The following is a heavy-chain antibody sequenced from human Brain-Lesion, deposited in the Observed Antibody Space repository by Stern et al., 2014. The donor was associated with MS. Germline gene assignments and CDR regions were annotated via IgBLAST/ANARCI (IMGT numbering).Heavy chain of an antibody. D-gene: IGHD6-6*01. J-gene: IGHJ4*02. CDR1: GYRVTSNW. CDR2: IWPGDSDT. Sequence: QLVESGAEVKKPGESLKISCKGSGYRVTSNWIGWVRQMPGKGLGWMGIIWPGDSDTRYSPSFQGQVTISADKSISTAYLQWSSLQASDTAMYYCARRGDSSSSGFDYWGQGTLVIVSS. CDR3: ARRGDSSSSGFDY. V-gene: IGHV5-51*01.